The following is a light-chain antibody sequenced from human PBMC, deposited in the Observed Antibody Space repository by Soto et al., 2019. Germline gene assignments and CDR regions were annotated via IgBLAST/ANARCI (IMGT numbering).Light chain of an antibody. J-gene: IGKJ4*01. V-gene: IGKV3-15*01. CDR1: RSVSSN. Sequence: EIVVTQSPATLSVSPGERATLSCRASRSVSSNLAWYQQKPGQAPRLLIYGASTRATGIPARFSGSGSGTEFTLTISSLQSEDFAVYYCQQYDYWPPVTFGGGTKVEIK. CDR3: QQYDYWPPVT. CDR2: GAS.